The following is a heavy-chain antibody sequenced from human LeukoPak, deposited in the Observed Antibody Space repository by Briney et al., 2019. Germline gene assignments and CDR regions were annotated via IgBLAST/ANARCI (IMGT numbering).Heavy chain of an antibody. J-gene: IGHJ4*02. Sequence: GGSLRLSCAASRFTFSSYSMNWVRQAPGKGLEWVSSISSSGTYIYYADSMKGRFTISRDNAKNSLYLQMNSLRADDTAVYYCARDSSGWRLFDYWGQGTLVTVSS. V-gene: IGHV3-21*01. CDR1: RFTFSSYS. CDR3: ARDSSGWRLFDY. CDR2: ISSSGTYI. D-gene: IGHD6-19*01.